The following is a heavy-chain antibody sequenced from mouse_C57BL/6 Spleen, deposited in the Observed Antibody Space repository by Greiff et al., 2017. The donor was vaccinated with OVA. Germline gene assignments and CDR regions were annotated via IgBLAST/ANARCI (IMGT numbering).Heavy chain of an antibody. CDR1: GYTFTSYW. Sequence: VKLQQPGAELVRPGTSVKLSCKASGYTFTSYWMHWVKQRPGQGLEWIGVIDPSDSYTNYNQKFKGKATLTVDTSSSTAYMQLSSLTSDDSAVYYCARALYYDEGGAMDYWGQGTSVTVSS. CDR2: IDPSDSYT. CDR3: ARALYYDEGGAMDY. J-gene: IGHJ4*01. V-gene: IGHV1-59*01. D-gene: IGHD2-4*01.